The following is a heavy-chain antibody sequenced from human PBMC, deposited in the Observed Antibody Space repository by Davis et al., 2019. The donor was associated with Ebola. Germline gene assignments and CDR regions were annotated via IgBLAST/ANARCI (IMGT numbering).Heavy chain of an antibody. J-gene: IGHJ4*02. CDR1: GFTFSIYA. CDR2: ISSSSSYI. V-gene: IGHV3-21*01. Sequence: GGSLRLSCAASGFTFSIYAMSWVRQAPGKGLEWVSSISSSSSYIYYEDSVKGRFTISRDNAKNSLYLQMNTLRAEDTAVYYCARDQYYYGSGSYYTHFDYWGQGTLVTVSS. CDR3: ARDQYYYGSGSYYTHFDY. D-gene: IGHD3-10*01.